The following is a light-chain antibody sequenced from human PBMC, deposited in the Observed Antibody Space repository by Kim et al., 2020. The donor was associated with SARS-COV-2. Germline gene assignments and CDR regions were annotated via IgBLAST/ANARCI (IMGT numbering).Light chain of an antibody. CDR2: GAS. CDR3: QQYGGSPLT. V-gene: IGKV3-20*01. Sequence: VLTQSPGTLSLSPGERATLSCRASQSVGSSYLAWYQQRPGQSPRLLIYGASSRATGTPDRFSGSGSGTDFTLTISRLEPEDFAVYFCQQYGGSPLTFGQGTKVDIK. J-gene: IGKJ1*01. CDR1: QSVGSSY.